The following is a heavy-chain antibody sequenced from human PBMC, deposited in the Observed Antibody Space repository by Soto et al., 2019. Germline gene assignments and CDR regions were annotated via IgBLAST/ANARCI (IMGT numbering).Heavy chain of an antibody. J-gene: IGHJ4*02. CDR1: GFTFSSYE. CDR2: ISSSGSTI. Sequence: GGSLRISCAASGFTFSSYEMNWVRQAPGKGLEWVSYISSSGSTIYYADSVKGRFTITRDNDKNSLYLQMNSLRAEDTAVYYCAREPMRLYYDFWSGYYFDYWGQGTLVTVSS. CDR3: AREPMRLYYDFWSGYYFDY. V-gene: IGHV3-48*03. D-gene: IGHD3-3*01.